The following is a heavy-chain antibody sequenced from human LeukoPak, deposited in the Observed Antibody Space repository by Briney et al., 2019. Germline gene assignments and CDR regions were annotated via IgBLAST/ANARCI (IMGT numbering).Heavy chain of an antibody. CDR1: GYTFTGYY. CDR2: INPNSGGT. J-gene: IGHJ5*02. CDR3: ARALLWFGESPNWFDP. D-gene: IGHD3-10*01. Sequence: ASVKVSCKASGYTFTGYYMHWVRQAPGQGLEWMGWINPNSGGTNYAQKFQGWVTMTRDTSISTAYMELSRLRSDDTAVYYCARALLWFGESPNWFDPWGQGTLVTVSS. V-gene: IGHV1-2*04.